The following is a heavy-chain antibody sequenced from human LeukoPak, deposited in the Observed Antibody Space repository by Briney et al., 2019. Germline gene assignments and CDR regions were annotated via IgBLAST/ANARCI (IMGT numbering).Heavy chain of an antibody. CDR2: ISSSSSTI. J-gene: IGHJ6*02. D-gene: IGHD3-3*02. Sequence: GGSLRLSCAASGFTFSSYSMNWVRQAPGKGLEWVSYISSSSSTIYYADSVKGRFTISRDNAKNSLYLQMNSLRAEDTAVYYCAKDQGAFMTPGGMDVWGQGTTVTVSS. CDR1: GFTFSSYS. V-gene: IGHV3-48*01. CDR3: AKDQGAFMTPGGMDV.